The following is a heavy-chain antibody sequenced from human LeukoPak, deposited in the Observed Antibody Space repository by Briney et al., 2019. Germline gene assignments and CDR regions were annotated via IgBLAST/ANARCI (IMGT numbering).Heavy chain of an antibody. D-gene: IGHD1-7*01. CDR2: ISGDGITT. CDR1: GFTFRSYS. J-gene: IGHJ2*01. V-gene: IGHV3-43*02. Sequence: GGSLRLSCAASGFTFRSYSMNWVRQAPGKGLEWVSRISGDGITTYYADSVKGRFTISRDNSKTSLYLQMNSLRTEDTALYYCAKDDGTTAFWYFDLWGRGTLVTVSS. CDR3: AKDDGTTAFWYFDL.